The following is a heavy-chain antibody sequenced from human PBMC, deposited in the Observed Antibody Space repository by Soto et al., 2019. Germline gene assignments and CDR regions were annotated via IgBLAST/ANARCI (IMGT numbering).Heavy chain of an antibody. CDR3: ARGGDYGDLAY. CDR2: IYHTGST. CDR1: GGSVTSSNW. D-gene: IGHD4-17*01. J-gene: IGHJ4*02. Sequence: SETLSLTCAVSGGSVTSSNWWSWVRQAPGKGLEWIGEIYHTGSTNYNPPLKSRVTMSVDKSNNQFSLSLNSVTAADTAVYCCARGGDYGDLAYWGQGSLVTVSS. V-gene: IGHV4-4*01.